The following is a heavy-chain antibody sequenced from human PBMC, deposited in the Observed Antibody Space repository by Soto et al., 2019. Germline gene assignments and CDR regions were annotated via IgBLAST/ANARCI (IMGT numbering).Heavy chain of an antibody. CDR3: VRAGRPGDYASLGYFGVDV. J-gene: IGHJ6*02. CDR2: ISYDGNNK. CDR1: GFTFSSYA. D-gene: IGHD4-17*01. Sequence: VQLVESGGGVVQPGRSLRLSCAASGFTFSSYAMHWVRQAPGKGLEWVAVISYDGNNKYYADSVKGRFTISRDNSKNTLYVPMTSLRVQDTAIFYCVRAGRPGDYASLGYFGVDVWGQGTTVTVSS. V-gene: IGHV3-30-3*01.